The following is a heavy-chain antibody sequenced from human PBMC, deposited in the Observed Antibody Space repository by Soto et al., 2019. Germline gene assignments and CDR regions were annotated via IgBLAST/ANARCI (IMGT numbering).Heavy chain of an antibody. D-gene: IGHD3-10*01. V-gene: IGHV3-72*01. J-gene: IGHJ4*02. CDR3: AAIRGVVGY. CDR2: IRNKADSYTT. Sequence: EVQLVESGEGLAQPGGSLRLSCAASGFTFTDHYMDWVRQAPGKGLEWLGRIRNKADSYTTEYAASVKGRFTISRDDSKNSVYLQMNSLETEDKAVYYCAAIRGVVGYWGQGILVTVSS. CDR1: GFTFTDHY.